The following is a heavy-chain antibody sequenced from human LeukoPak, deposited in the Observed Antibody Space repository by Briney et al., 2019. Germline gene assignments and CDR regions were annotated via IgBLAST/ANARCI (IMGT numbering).Heavy chain of an antibody. J-gene: IGHJ5*02. D-gene: IGHD5-18*01. CDR3: ARDGDSYGYQGKYNWFDP. Sequence: GGSLRLSCAASGFTFSSYSMNWVRQARGRGLEWVSSISSSSSYIYYADSVKGRFTISRDNAKNSLYLQMNSLRAEDTAVYYCARDGDSYGYQGKYNWFDPWGQGTLVTISS. CDR1: GFTFSSYS. V-gene: IGHV3-21*01. CDR2: ISSSSSYI.